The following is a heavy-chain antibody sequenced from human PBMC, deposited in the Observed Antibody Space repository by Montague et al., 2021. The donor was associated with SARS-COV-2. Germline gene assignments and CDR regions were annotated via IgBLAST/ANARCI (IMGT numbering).Heavy chain of an antibody. Sequence: SETLSLTCSVSGDSIRSSGYYWGWIRQPPGKGLEWIGTVYYSGSTNYNPSLKSRVTTPVDTSKNQFSLELRSVTAADTAVYYCARLGFVELWLNLGWFDPWG. V-gene: IGHV4-39*01. J-gene: IGHJ5*02. CDR3: ARLGFVELWLNLGWFDP. D-gene: IGHD3-16*02. CDR2: VYYSGST. CDR1: GDSIRSSGYY.